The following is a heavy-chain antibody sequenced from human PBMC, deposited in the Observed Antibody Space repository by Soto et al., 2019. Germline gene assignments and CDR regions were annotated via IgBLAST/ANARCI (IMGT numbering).Heavy chain of an antibody. J-gene: IGHJ6*02. V-gene: IGHV4-34*01. Sequence: PSETLSLTCSIYGGSFSGYYWSWIRQPPGKGLEWIGEINHSGNTNYNPSLKSRVTISVDTSNNQFSLKLNSVTAADTAVYYCASSGPAVLKGFYYPDMDVWGQGPTVTVSS. CDR1: GGSFSGYY. CDR3: ASSGPAVLKGFYYPDMDV. D-gene: IGHD2-2*01. CDR2: INHSGNT.